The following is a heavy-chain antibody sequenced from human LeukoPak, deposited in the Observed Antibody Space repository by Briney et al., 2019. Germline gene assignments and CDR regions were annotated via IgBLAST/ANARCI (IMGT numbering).Heavy chain of an antibody. J-gene: IGHJ4*02. CDR2: ITNGGVTT. Sequence: PGGSLRPSCAASGFTFNKFAMSWVRQTPGKSLEWVSIITNGGVTTYYADSVRGRFTISRDNSKNMLYLQMNSLRAGDAAVYYCVKLSSGSGSKFGFDSWGQGTLVTVSS. D-gene: IGHD6-19*01. CDR1: GFTFNKFA. CDR3: VKLSSGSGSKFGFDS. V-gene: IGHV3-23*01.